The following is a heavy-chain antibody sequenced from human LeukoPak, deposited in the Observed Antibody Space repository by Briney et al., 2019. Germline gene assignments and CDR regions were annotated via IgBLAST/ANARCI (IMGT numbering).Heavy chain of an antibody. Sequence: GASVKVSCKASGYSFTSFGITWVRQAPGQGLEWMGWISRHNGNTDYAQRFRGGVTLTIDTSTTTADMELRNLIPDDTAVYYCARHYLGSGSEDYWGQGTLVSVSS. J-gene: IGHJ4*02. CDR3: ARHYLGSGSEDY. V-gene: IGHV1-18*01. D-gene: IGHD3-10*01. CDR2: ISRHNGNT. CDR1: GYSFTSFG.